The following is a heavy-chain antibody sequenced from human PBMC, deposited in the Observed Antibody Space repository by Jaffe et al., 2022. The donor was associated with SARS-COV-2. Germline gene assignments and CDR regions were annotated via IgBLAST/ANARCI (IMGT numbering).Heavy chain of an antibody. D-gene: IGHD3-3*01. CDR3: ARIRNYASYYDFWSGSLFDY. J-gene: IGHJ4*02. Sequence: QVTLKESGPVLVKPTETLTLTCTVSGFSLSNARMGVSWIRQPPGKALEWLAHIFSNDEKSYSTSLKSRLTISKDTSKSQVVLTMTNMDPVDTATYYCARIRNYASYYDFWSGSLFDYWGQGTLVTVSS. V-gene: IGHV2-26*01. CDR1: GFSLSNARMG. CDR2: IFSNDEK.